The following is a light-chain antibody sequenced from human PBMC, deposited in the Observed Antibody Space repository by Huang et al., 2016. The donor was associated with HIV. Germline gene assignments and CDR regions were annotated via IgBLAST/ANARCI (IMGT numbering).Light chain of an antibody. CDR2: AAS. CDR1: QAISNY. V-gene: IGKV1-17*03. J-gene: IGKJ1*01. CDR3: LQHHAYPRT. Sequence: DIQMTQSPSAMSASVGDKVTITCRASQAISNYLVWFQQKPGRAPKRLIYAASSLQSGVPSRFIGSGYGTKFTLTISSLQPEDFATYYCLQHHAYPRTFGPGTKVEVK.